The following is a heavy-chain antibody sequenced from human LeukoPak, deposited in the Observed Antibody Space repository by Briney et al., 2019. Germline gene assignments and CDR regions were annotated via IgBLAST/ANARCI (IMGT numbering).Heavy chain of an antibody. CDR3: ARGLSGYSSGWYYY. Sequence: ASVKVSCKASGYTFTSYGISWVRQAPGQGLEWMGWISAYNGNTNYAQKLQGRVTMTTDTSTSTAYMELRSLRSGDTAVYYCARGLSGYSSGWYYYWGQGTLVTVSS. CDR1: GYTFTSYG. CDR2: ISAYNGNT. J-gene: IGHJ4*02. V-gene: IGHV1-18*01. D-gene: IGHD6-19*01.